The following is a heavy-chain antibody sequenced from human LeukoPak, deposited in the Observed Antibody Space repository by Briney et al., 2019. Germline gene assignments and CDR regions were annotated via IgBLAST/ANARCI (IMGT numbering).Heavy chain of an antibody. CDR3: ARGPSNSFGLEIDY. CDR1: GFTFSNYC. V-gene: IGHV3-74*03. J-gene: IGHJ4*02. CDR2: INRDGSST. D-gene: IGHD1-1*01. Sequence: GGSLRLSCAASGFTFSNYCMHWVRQAPGKGLVWVSRINRDGSSTTYADSVKGRFTISRDNAKKTVYLQMNSLRVEDTAVYYCARGPSNSFGLEIDYWGQGTLVTVSS.